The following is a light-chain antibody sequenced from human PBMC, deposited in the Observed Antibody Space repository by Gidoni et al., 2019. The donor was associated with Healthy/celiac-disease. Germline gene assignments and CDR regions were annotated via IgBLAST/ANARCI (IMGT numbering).Light chain of an antibody. CDR3: QAWDSSTAAVV. J-gene: IGLJ2*01. CDR2: QDS. Sequence: SYELTQPPSVSVSPGQTASITCSGAKLGDKYACWYQQNPGQSPVLVIYQDSKRPSGIPARFSGSNSGNTATLTISGTQAMDEADYYCQAWDSSTAAVVFGGGTKLTVL. V-gene: IGLV3-1*01. CDR1: KLGDKY.